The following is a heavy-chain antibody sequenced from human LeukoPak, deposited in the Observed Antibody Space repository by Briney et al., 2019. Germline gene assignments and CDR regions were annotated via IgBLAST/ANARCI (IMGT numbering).Heavy chain of an antibody. CDR1: GFTFSTYS. J-gene: IGHJ6*03. Sequence: GGSLRLSCAASGFTFSTYSMNWVRQAPGKGLEWVSSISSSSSYISYADSVKGRFTISRDNAKNSLYLQMNSLRAEDTAVYYCAREGLRHYYYYYMDVWGKGTTVTVSS. CDR3: AREGLRHYYYYYMDV. V-gene: IGHV3-21*01. D-gene: IGHD4-17*01. CDR2: ISSSSSYI.